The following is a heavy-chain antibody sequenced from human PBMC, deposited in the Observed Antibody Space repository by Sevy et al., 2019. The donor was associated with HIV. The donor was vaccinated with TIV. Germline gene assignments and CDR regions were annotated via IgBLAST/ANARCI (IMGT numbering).Heavy chain of an antibody. CDR1: GFTFSSYA. Sequence: GGSLRLSCAASGFTFSSYAMHWVRQAPGKGLEWVAVISYDGSNKYYADSVKGRFTISRDNSKNTLYLQMNSLRAEDTAVYYCARDKSLLGGAAGTLYYWGQGTLVTVSS. V-gene: IGHV3-30*04. CDR2: ISYDGSNK. J-gene: IGHJ4*01. D-gene: IGHD6-13*01. CDR3: ARDKSLLGGAAGTLYY.